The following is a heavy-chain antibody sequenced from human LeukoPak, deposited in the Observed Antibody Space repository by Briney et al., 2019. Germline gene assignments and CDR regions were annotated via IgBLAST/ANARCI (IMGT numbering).Heavy chain of an antibody. CDR1: GFTFSSYG. Sequence: GGSLRLSCAASGFTFSSYGTHWVRQAPGKGLEWVAVISYDGSKTYYADSVKGRFTLSRDNSQKTLDLQMSSLRAEDTAVYYCAKESWDGSLKGAFDIWGQGTMVTVSS. CDR2: ISYDGSKT. J-gene: IGHJ3*02. CDR3: AKESWDGSLKGAFDI. D-gene: IGHD1-26*01. V-gene: IGHV3-30*18.